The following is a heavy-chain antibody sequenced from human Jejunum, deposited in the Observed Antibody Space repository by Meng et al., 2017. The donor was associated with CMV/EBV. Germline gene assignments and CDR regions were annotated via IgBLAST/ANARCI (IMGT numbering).Heavy chain of an antibody. J-gene: IGHJ4*02. V-gene: IGHV1-18*01. CDR1: GYTFTNYV. CDR2: ISGYNGNT. D-gene: IGHD6-19*01. CDR3: ARDRNVPGNSEFDY. Sequence: QVKMVQSGAEVKKPGGSVKVSCKASGYTFTNYVINWVRQSPGPGLEWMGWISGYNGNTNYAQNFQGRVTLTTDTSTSTAYMELRSLRSDDTAVYYCARDRNVPGNSEFDYWGQGTLVTVSS.